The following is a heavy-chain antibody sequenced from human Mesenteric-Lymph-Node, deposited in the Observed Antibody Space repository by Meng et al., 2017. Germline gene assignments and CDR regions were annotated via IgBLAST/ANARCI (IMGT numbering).Heavy chain of an antibody. CDR2: ISGNGGFT. D-gene: IGHD3-22*01. Sequence: GESLKISCAASGFIFSSHVMSWVRQAPGKGLEWVSVISGNGGFTYYADSVKGRFTISRDNSKNTLYLQMNSLGGDDTALYYCAKDRHTRMGGAFDIWGQGTMVTVSS. J-gene: IGHJ3*02. V-gene: IGHV3-23*01. CDR3: AKDRHTRMGGAFDI. CDR1: GFIFSSHV.